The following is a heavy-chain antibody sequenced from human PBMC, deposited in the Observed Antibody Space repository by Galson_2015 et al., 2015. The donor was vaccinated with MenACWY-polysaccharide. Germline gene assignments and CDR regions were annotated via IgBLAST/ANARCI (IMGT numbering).Heavy chain of an antibody. CDR3: ARKFDY. J-gene: IGHJ4*02. V-gene: IGHV4-4*02. CDR1: GASISRSDW. CDR2: ISHRETT. Sequence: ETLSLTCAVSGASISRSDWWTWVRQPPGKGLEWIGEISHRETTNYNPSLKSRVTISVDKSKNQFSLKLNSVTAADTAVYYCARKFDYWGQGSLVTVPS.